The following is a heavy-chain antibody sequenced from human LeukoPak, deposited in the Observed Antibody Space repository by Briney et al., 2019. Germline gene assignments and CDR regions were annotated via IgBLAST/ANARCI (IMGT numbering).Heavy chain of an antibody. Sequence: PGGSLRLSCAASGFTLSSYWMHWVRQAPGKGLVWVSRINTDGRTTTYADSVKGRFTISKDDAKNTLYLQMNSLRAEDTAVYYCSRGLYGSGSFDYWGQGTLVTVSS. CDR1: GFTLSSYW. CDR3: SRGLYGSGSFDY. D-gene: IGHD3-10*01. CDR2: INTDGRTT. J-gene: IGHJ4*02. V-gene: IGHV3-74*01.